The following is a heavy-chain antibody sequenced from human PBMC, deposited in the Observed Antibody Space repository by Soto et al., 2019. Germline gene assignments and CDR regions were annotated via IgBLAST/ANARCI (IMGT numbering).Heavy chain of an antibody. CDR3: ARQAAAPGIDLWFDP. V-gene: IGHV4-39*01. CDR1: GGSISSSRSY. D-gene: IGHD6-13*01. CDR2: IFYAGNT. J-gene: IGHJ5*02. Sequence: QLQLQESGPGLVKPSETLSLTCNVSGGSISSSRSYWAWFRQPPGKELEWIANIFYAGNTYYNPSLKSRVTVSVDTSKNQFSLKLDSVTAADTAVYYCARQAAAPGIDLWFDPWGQRTLVTVSS.